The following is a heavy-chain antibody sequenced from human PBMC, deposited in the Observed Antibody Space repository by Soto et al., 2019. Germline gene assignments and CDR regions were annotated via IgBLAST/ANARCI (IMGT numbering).Heavy chain of an antibody. CDR1: GGSISSAAYY. J-gene: IGHJ4*02. CDR3: AREYTYGLNFFDC. Sequence: QVQLQESGPGLVKPSQTLSLTCTVSGGSISSAAYYWSWIRHHPGKGLEWIGYISHSGSTYYNPSLKSRVIISVDASKDQCLLSWPPVPAADTAVYYWAREYTYGLNFFDCWCQGALVTVSS. CDR2: ISHSGST. V-gene: IGHV4-31*03. D-gene: IGHD2-2*02.